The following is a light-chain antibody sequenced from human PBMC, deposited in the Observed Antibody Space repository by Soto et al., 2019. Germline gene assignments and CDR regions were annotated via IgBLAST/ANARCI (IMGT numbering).Light chain of an antibody. J-gene: IGKJ2*01. CDR2: AAA. V-gene: IGKV1-39*01. Sequence: DIQMTQSPSSLSASVGDTITISCRASQNIERYLNWYQHKQGKAPQLLMFAAANLESGVPSRFSGSGSGTDFTLTISSLQPEDFATYYCQQTYSTIHSFGQGTTVDIK. CDR1: QNIERY. CDR3: QQTYSTIHS.